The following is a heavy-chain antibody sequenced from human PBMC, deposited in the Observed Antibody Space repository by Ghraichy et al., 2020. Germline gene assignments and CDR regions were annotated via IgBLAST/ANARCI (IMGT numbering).Heavy chain of an antibody. D-gene: IGHD6-13*01. Sequence: SLRLSCAASGFTFDDYAMHWVRQAPGKGLEWVSGISWNSGSIGYADSVKGRFTISRDNAKNSLYLQMNSLRAEDTALYYCANIPYSSSRSNAFDIWGQGTMVTVSS. CDR1: GFTFDDYA. V-gene: IGHV3-9*01. J-gene: IGHJ3*02. CDR3: ANIPYSSSRSNAFDI. CDR2: ISWNSGSI.